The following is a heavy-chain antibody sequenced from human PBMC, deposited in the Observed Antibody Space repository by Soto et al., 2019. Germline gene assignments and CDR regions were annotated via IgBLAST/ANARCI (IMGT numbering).Heavy chain of an antibody. Sequence: GASVKVSCKASGGTFSSYAISWVRQAPGQGLEWMGGIIPIFGTANYAQKFQGRVTITADESTSTAYMELSSLRSEDTDVYYCAATIGYYYYGMDVWGQGTTVTVSS. CDR1: GGTFSSYA. CDR3: AATIGYYYYGMDV. V-gene: IGHV1-69*13. CDR2: IIPIFGTA. D-gene: IGHD5-12*01. J-gene: IGHJ6*02.